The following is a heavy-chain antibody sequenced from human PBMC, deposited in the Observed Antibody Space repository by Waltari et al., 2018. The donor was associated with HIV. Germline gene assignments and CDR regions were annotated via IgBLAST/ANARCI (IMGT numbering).Heavy chain of an antibody. CDR3: AGQYYDFWSAPEDY. J-gene: IGHJ4*02. Sequence: QVQLQESGPGLVKPSQTLSLTCTVHGGSISSGSYYGSWIRQPAGTGLEWIGRIYTSGSTNYNPSLKSRVTISVDTSKNQFSLKLSSVTAADTAVYYCAGQYYDFWSAPEDYWGQGTLVTVSS. CDR2: IYTSGST. CDR1: GGSISSGSYY. V-gene: IGHV4-61*02. D-gene: IGHD3-3*01.